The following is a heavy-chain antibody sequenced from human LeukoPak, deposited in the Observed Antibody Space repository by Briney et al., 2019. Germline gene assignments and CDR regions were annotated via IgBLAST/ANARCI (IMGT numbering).Heavy chain of an antibody. D-gene: IGHD3-10*01. J-gene: IGHJ4*02. V-gene: IGHV4-4*02. CDR2: IYHSGST. CDR3: ARVTRYGSGSSDY. CDR1: GDSISSNNW. Sequence: SGTLSLTCAVSGDSISSNNWWSWVRQPPGKGLEWIGEIYHSGSTNYNPSLKSRVTISVDKSKNQFSLKLSSVTAADTAVYYCARVTRYGSGSSDYWGQGTLVTVSS.